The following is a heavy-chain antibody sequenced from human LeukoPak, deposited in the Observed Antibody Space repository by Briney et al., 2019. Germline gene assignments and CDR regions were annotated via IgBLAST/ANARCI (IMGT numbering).Heavy chain of an antibody. J-gene: IGHJ4*02. Sequence: PGRSLRLSCAASGFTFSSYGMHWVRQAPGKGLEWVAVISYDGSNKYYADSVKGRFTISRDNSKNTLYLQMNSLRAEDTAVYYCAKDLGRTLDYWGQGTLVTVSS. V-gene: IGHV3-30*18. CDR1: GFTFSSYG. CDR2: ISYDGSNK. CDR3: AKDLGRTLDY. D-gene: IGHD1-26*01.